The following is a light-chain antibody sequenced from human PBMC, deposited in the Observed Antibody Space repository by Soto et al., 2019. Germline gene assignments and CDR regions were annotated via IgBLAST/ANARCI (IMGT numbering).Light chain of an antibody. V-gene: IGKV3-11*01. CDR1: QSVSSY. CDR2: DAS. Sequence: EIVLTQSPATLSLSPGERATLSCRASQSVSSYLAWYQQKPGQAPRLLIYDASNRATGIPARFSGSGSGTDFNPTISSLEPEDFAVYYCQQRSNWPPLTFGGGTKVEIK. J-gene: IGKJ4*01. CDR3: QQRSNWPPLT.